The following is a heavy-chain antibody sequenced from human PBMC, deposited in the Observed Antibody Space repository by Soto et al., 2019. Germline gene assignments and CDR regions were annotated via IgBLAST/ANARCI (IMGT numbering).Heavy chain of an antibody. CDR3: ARDATQSEYSSYYYGMDV. J-gene: IGHJ6*02. D-gene: IGHD6-6*01. V-gene: IGHV4-59*01. CDR1: GGSISSYY. Sequence: PSETLSLTCTVSGGSISSYYWSWIRQPPGKGLEWIGYIYYSGSTNYNPSLKSRVTISVDTSKNQFSLKLSSVTAADTAVYYCARDATQSEYSSYYYGMDVWGQGTTVTVS. CDR2: IYYSGST.